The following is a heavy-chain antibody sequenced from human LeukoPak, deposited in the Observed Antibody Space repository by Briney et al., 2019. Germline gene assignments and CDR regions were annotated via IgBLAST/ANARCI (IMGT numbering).Heavy chain of an antibody. V-gene: IGHV3-23*01. D-gene: IGHD6-13*01. Sequence: PGGSLRLSCAASGFTFNNYAMGWVRQAPGKGLEWVSAISDGGGYTYFADSVKGRFTISRDNSKNTLYLQMNSLKTEDTAVYYCTTVWQQLVRNDYWGQGTLVTVSS. CDR1: GFTFNNYA. J-gene: IGHJ4*02. CDR3: TTVWQQLVRNDY. CDR2: ISDGGGYT.